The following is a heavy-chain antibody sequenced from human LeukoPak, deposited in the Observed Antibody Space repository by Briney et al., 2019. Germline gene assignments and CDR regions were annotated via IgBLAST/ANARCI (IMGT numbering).Heavy chain of an antibody. J-gene: IGHJ5*02. CDR3: ARDYGALPS. V-gene: IGHV4-30-4*08. Sequence: SETLSLTCTVSGGSISSSSYYWGWIRQPPGKGLEWIGYIYYSGSTYYNPSLKSRVTISVDTSKNQFSLKLSSVTAADTAVYYCARDYGALPSWGQGTLVTVSS. D-gene: IGHD4-17*01. CDR2: IYYSGST. CDR1: GGSISSSSYY.